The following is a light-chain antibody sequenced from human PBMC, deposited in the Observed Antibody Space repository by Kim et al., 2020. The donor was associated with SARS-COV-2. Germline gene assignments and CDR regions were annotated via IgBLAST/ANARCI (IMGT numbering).Light chain of an antibody. Sequence: SLALGQTARITCGGNNIVTKNVHWYQQKPDQAPVLVMYRDTNRPSGIPERFSGSNSGNTATLTISRAQAGDEADYYCQVWDSSTWVFGGGSQLTVL. CDR2: RDT. CDR3: QVWDSSTWV. CDR1: NIVTKN. J-gene: IGLJ3*02. V-gene: IGLV3-9*01.